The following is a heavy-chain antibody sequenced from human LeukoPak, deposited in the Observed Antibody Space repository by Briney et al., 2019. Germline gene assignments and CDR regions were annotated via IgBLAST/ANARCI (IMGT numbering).Heavy chain of an antibody. CDR2: ISSSDSTV. J-gene: IGHJ6*02. CDR1: GFNFSK. Sequence: GGSPRLSCEASGFNFSKMNWVRQAPGKGLEWVSYISSSDSTVYYAGSVKGRFTISRDNAKSSLYLQMNSLRAEDTAVYYCATGYDSSMDLWGQGTTVTVSS. CDR3: ATGYDSSMDL. D-gene: IGHD5-12*01. V-gene: IGHV3-48*03.